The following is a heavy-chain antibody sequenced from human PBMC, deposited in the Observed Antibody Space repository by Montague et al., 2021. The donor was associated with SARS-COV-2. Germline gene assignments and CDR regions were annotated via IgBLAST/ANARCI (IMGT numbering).Heavy chain of an antibody. CDR3: VREKAGSVRKVFDI. Sequence: SETLSLTCTVSGFSIVSGDYCGCFRQPPGEGLEWFGGIDHSGTTYYNPSPQSRLTMSIDTPTNQFSLRLTAVTAADTAVFFCVREKAGSVRKVFDIWGQGTTVTVSS. V-gene: IGHV4-38-2*02. CDR1: GFSIVSGDY. D-gene: IGHD3-10*01. CDR2: IDHSGTT. J-gene: IGHJ3*02.